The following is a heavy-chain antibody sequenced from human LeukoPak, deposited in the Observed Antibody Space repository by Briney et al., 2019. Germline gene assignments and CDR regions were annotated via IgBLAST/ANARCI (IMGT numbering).Heavy chain of an antibody. D-gene: IGHD6-19*01. CDR2: IDTDGSRT. CDR1: GFTFSTYW. CDR3: ARDPPIAVTRSFDY. V-gene: IGHV3-74*01. J-gene: IGHJ4*02. Sequence: GGSLRLSCAASGFTFSTYWMHWVRQAPGKGLEWVSRIDTDGSRTSYADSVRGRFTISRDNAKNSLYLQMNSLRAEDTAVYYCARDPPIAVTRSFDYWGQGTLVTVSS.